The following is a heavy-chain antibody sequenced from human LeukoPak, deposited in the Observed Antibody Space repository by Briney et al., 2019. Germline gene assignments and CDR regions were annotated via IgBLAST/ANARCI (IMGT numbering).Heavy chain of an antibody. J-gene: IGHJ4*02. Sequence: GGSLRLSCAASGFTFSSYSMNWVRQAPGKGLEWVSAISGSGGSTYYADSVKGRFTISRDNSKNTLYLQMNSLRAEDTAVYYCAKSVGYCSGGSCYGFGIDYWGQGTLVTVSS. CDR1: GFTFSSYS. V-gene: IGHV3-23*01. CDR2: ISGSGGST. CDR3: AKSVGYCSGGSCYGFGIDY. D-gene: IGHD2-15*01.